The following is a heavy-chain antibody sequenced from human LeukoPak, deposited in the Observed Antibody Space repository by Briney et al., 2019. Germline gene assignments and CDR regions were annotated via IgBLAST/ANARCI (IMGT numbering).Heavy chain of an antibody. CDR2: ISAYNGNT. V-gene: IGHV1-18*01. CDR3: TRGATYYYDSSGYYFDY. D-gene: IGHD3-22*01. CDR1: GYTFTSYG. Sequence: ASVKVSCKASGYTFTSYGISWVRQAPGQGLEWMGWISAYNGNTNYAQKLQGRVTMTTDTSTSTAYMELRSLRSDDTAVYYCTRGATYYYDSSGYYFDYWGQGTLVTVSS. J-gene: IGHJ4*02.